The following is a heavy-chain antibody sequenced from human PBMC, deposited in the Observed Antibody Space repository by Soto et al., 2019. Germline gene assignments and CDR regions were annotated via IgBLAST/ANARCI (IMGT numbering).Heavy chain of an antibody. J-gene: IGHJ1*01. D-gene: IGHD1-26*01. CDR1: GFTFSSYG. CDR2: ISYDGRNK. V-gene: IGHV3-30*18. CDR3: ADDPKRVGRYIEDEYFQH. Sequence: QVQLVESGGGVVQPGRSLRLSCAASGFTFSSYGMHWGRQAPGKGLEWVAVISYDGRNKYYADSVEGRFTISRDNSKNALYLQMNSLGAEDTAVYDCADDPKRVGRYIEDEYFQHWGQGTLVTVSS.